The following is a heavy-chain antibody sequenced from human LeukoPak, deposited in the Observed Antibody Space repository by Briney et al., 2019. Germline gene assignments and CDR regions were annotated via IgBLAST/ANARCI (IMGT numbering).Heavy chain of an antibody. CDR1: GFTFSSYA. J-gene: IGHJ4*02. Sequence: GRSLRLSCAASGFTFSSYAMHWVRQAPGKGLEWVAVISYDGSNKYYADSVKGRFTISRDNSKNTLYLQMNSLRAEDTAVYYCAKDFAGYSYTVGGFDYWGQGTLVTVSS. CDR3: AKDFAGYSYTVGGFDY. CDR2: ISYDGSNK. D-gene: IGHD6-13*01. V-gene: IGHV3-30-3*01.